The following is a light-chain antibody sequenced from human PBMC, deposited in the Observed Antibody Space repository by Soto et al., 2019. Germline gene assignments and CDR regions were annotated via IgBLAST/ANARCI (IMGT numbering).Light chain of an antibody. CDR1: QSINAH. CDR2: GAS. Sequence: EVVMTQSPATLSVSPGERVTLSCRASQSINAHLAWYQQKPGQAPRLLIHGASTRATGIPARLSGSGFGTEFILTISSLQSEDFAVYYCQQYNTWLWTFGQGTKVEIQ. J-gene: IGKJ1*01. V-gene: IGKV3-15*01. CDR3: QQYNTWLWT.